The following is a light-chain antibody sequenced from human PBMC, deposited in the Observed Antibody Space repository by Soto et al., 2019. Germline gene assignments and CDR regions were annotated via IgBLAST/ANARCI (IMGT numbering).Light chain of an antibody. V-gene: IGKV1-5*01. CDR3: QQYNSSEWT. J-gene: IGKJ1*01. CDR2: DAS. Sequence: DIQMTQSPSTLSASVRDRVTITCRASQSISSWLAWYQQKPGKAPKLLIYDASSLESGVPSRFSGSGSGTEFTLTISSPQPDDFATYYCQQYNSSEWTFGQGTKVEIK. CDR1: QSISSW.